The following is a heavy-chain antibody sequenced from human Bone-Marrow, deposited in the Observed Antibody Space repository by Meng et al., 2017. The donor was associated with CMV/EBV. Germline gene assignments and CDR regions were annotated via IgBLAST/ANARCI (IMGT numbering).Heavy chain of an antibody. Sequence: SVKVSCKASGGTFSSYAISWVRQAPGQGLEWMGRIIPMLGIVYFAQKFQGRVTITADKSTSTAFMELSSLRSDDTAVYYCARVKDGYYRGVDYWGQGTLVTVSS. J-gene: IGHJ4*02. CDR3: ARVKDGYYRGVDY. CDR2: IIPMLGIV. D-gene: IGHD3-3*01. CDR1: GGTFSSYA. V-gene: IGHV1-69*04.